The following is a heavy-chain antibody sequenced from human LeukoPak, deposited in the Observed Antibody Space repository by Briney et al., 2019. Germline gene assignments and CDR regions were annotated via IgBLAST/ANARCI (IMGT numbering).Heavy chain of an antibody. CDR2: ISGSGGST. CDR1: GFTFSSYA. V-gene: IGHV3-23*01. CDR3: TTDHIVVVTAIDDY. D-gene: IGHD2-21*02. J-gene: IGHJ4*02. Sequence: GGSLRLSCAASGFTFSSYAMNWVRQAPGKGLEWVSAISGSGGSTYYADSVKGRFTISGDNSKNTLYLQMNSLKTEDTAMYYCTTDHIVVVTAIDDYWGQGTLVTVSS.